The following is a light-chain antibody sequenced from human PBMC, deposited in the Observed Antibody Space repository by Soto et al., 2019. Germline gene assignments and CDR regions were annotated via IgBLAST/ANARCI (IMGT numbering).Light chain of an antibody. J-gene: IGLJ1*01. Sequence: QSVLTQPASVSGSPRQSITISCTGASSDVGSYTYVSWYQQHPGKAPKLMIYEVNNRPSGVSNRFSGSKSGNTASLTISGLQAGDEADYYCSSYTSSSTLYVFGTGTKVTVL. CDR1: SSDVGSYTY. CDR2: EVN. V-gene: IGLV2-14*01. CDR3: SSYTSSSTLYV.